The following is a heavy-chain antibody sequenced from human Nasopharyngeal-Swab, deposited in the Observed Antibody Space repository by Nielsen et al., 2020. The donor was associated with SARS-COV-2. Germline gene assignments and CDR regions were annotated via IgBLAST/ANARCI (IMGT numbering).Heavy chain of an antibody. CDR3: AKVGGWNDAFDI. CDR1: GFTFDDYA. D-gene: IGHD1-1*01. CDR2: ISWNSGSI. Sequence: SLKISCAASGFTFDDYAMHWVRQAPGKGLEWVSGISWNSGSIGHADSVKGRFTISRDNAKNSLYPQMNSLRAEDTALYYCAKVGGWNDAFDIWGQGTMVTVSS. J-gene: IGHJ3*02. V-gene: IGHV3-9*01.